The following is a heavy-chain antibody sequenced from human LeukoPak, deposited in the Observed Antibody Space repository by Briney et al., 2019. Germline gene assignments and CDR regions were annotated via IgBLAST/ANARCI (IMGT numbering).Heavy chain of an antibody. D-gene: IGHD2-2*01. CDR3: ATLYCSSTSCYDY. Sequence: GGSLRLSCAASGFTFSSCSMNWVRQAPGKGLEWVSSINSSSSYIYYADSVKGRFTISRDNAKNSLYLQMNSLRAEDTAVYYCATLYCSSTSCYDYWGQGTLVTVSS. V-gene: IGHV3-21*01. J-gene: IGHJ4*02. CDR2: INSSSSYI. CDR1: GFTFSSCS.